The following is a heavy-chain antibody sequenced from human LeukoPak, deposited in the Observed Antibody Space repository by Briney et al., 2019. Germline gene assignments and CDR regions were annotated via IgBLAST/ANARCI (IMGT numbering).Heavy chain of an antibody. J-gene: IGHJ5*02. V-gene: IGHV3-74*01. CDR3: ARDRDYYGSGSSFDP. Sequence: GGSLRLSCAASGFTFSSYWMHWVRQAPGKGLVWVSRINSGGSSTSYADSVKGRFTISRDNAKNTLYLQMNSLRAEDTAVYYCARDRDYYGSGSSFDPWGQGTLVTVSS. CDR1: GFTFSSYW. CDR2: INSGGSST. D-gene: IGHD3-10*01.